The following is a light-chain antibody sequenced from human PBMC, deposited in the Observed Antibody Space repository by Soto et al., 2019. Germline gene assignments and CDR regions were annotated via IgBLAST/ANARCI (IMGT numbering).Light chain of an antibody. CDR1: QSISGY. CDR2: AAS. J-gene: IGKJ5*01. V-gene: IGKV1-39*01. Sequence: DIQMTQSPSSLSASVGDRVTITCRASQSISGYLNWYQQKPGKAPKLLIYAASSLQSGVPSRFSGSGSATDFTLTISSLQPEDFATYYCQQCYSTITFGQGTRLEIK. CDR3: QQCYSTIT.